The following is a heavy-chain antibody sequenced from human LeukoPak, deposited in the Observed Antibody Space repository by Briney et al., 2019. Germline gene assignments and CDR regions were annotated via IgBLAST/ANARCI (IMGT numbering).Heavy chain of an antibody. J-gene: IGHJ4*02. CDR3: ARATYYYDSSGYYGFDY. V-gene: IGHV4-59*01. CDR2: IYYSGST. D-gene: IGHD3-22*01. Sequence: SETLSLTCTVSGGSISSYYWSWIRQPPGKGLEWIGYIYYSGSTNYNPSLKSRVTISVDTSKKQFSLKLSSVTAADTAVYYCARATYYYDSSGYYGFDYWGQGTLVTVSS. CDR1: GGSISSYY.